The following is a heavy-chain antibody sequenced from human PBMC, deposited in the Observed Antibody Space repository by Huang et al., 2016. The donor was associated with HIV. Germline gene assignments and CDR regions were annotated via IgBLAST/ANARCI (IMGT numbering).Heavy chain of an antibody. CDR1: GFSLDSYN. V-gene: IGHV3-21*01. CDR2: ISPRGRFR. Sequence: EVQLVASGGGLVKPGGSLRLSCAASGFSLDSYNMYWVRQTPGKGLQRGSSISPRGRFRDYADSVKGRFSISRDNAKNSLYLQMNNLRGEDTAVYYCARDRGQQLSPFDSWGQGTLVTVSS. J-gene: IGHJ4*02. CDR3: ARDRGQQLSPFDS. D-gene: IGHD6-13*01.